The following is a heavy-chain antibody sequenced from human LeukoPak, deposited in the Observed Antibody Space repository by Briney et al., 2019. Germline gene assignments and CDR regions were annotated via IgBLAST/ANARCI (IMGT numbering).Heavy chain of an antibody. V-gene: IGHV4-59*01. Sequence: SETLSLTCTVSGGSISSYYRSWIRQPPGKGLEWIGYIYYSGSTNYNPSLQSRVTISVDTSKNQFSLKLSSVTAADTAVYYCARVRGVYYYGMDVWGQGTTVTVSS. CDR2: IYYSGST. CDR1: GGSISSYY. J-gene: IGHJ6*02. D-gene: IGHD3-10*01. CDR3: ARVRGVYYYGMDV.